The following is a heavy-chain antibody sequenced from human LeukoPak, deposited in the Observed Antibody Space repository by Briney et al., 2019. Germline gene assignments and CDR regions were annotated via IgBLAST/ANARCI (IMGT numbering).Heavy chain of an antibody. J-gene: IGHJ4*02. CDR1: GYTFTSYY. D-gene: IGHD5-12*01. CDR3: ARIYSGYARDYFDY. V-gene: IGHV1-46*01. CDR2: INPSGGST. Sequence: ASVKVSCKASGYTFTSYYMHWVRQAPGQGLEWMGIINPSGGSTSYAQKFQGRVTMTRDMSTSTVYMELSRLRSDDTAVYYCARIYSGYARDYFDYWGQGTLVTVSS.